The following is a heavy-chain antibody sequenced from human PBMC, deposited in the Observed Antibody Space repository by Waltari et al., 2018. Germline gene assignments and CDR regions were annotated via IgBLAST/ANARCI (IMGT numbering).Heavy chain of an antibody. Sequence: EVQLLESGGGLVQPGGSLRLSCVASGFVFGPYAMTWVRQAPGKGLEWVSGVSAKSDFTNYADSVKGRFTISRDNSKNTLYLQMNSLRVEDAALYYCARYISRGRELMSWGQGTLVTVSS. D-gene: IGHD1-7*01. J-gene: IGHJ4*02. V-gene: IGHV3-23*01. CDR3: ARYISRGRELMS. CDR1: GFVFGPYA. CDR2: VSAKSDFT.